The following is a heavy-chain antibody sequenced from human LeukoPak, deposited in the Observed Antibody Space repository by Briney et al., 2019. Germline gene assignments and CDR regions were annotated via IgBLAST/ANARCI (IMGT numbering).Heavy chain of an antibody. J-gene: IGHJ4*02. V-gene: IGHV4-4*02. CDR3: AGEDYYGSGSYLY. CDR1: GGSISSSNW. D-gene: IGHD3-10*01. Sequence: SETLSLTCAVSGGSISSSNWWSWVRQPPGKGLEWIGEIYHSGSTNYNPSLKSRVTISVDKSKNQFSLKLSSVTAADTAVYYCAGEDYYGSGSYLYWGQGTLVTVSS. CDR2: IYHSGST.